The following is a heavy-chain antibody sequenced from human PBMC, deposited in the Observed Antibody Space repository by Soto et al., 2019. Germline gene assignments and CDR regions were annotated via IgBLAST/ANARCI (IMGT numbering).Heavy chain of an antibody. V-gene: IGHV3-15*01. J-gene: IGHJ4*02. Sequence: PGGSLRLSCAASGFTFSNAWMTWVRQAPGRGLEWVGRIKSKADGGTTDYAAPVKGRFIISRDDSESTLYLRMDNLKTDDTAVYYCATPFYDIWSGYSGALDHWGQGIQVTVSS. CDR2: IKSKADGGTT. CDR1: GFTFSNAW. D-gene: IGHD3-3*01. CDR3: ATPFYDIWSGYSGALDH.